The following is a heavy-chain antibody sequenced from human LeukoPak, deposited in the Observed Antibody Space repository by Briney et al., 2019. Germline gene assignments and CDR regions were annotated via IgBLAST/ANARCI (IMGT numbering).Heavy chain of an antibody. J-gene: IGHJ4*02. CDR1: GGTFSSYA. D-gene: IGHD5-12*01. CDR2: IIPIFGTA. Sequence: GASVKVSCNASGGTFSSYAISWVRQAPGQGLEWMGGIIPIFGTANYAQKFQGRVTITADESTSTAYMELSSLRSEDTAVYYCARGTDIATFDYWGQGTLVTVSS. V-gene: IGHV1-69*13. CDR3: ARGTDIATFDY.